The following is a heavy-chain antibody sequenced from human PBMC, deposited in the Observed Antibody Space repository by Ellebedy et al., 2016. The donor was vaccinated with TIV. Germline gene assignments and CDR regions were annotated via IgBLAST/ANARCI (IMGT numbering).Heavy chain of an antibody. CDR3: ARGAVAGTMGGYYFDY. D-gene: IGHD6-19*01. CDR1: GGSISSSSYY. V-gene: IGHV4-39*07. CDR2: IYYSGST. J-gene: IGHJ4*02. Sequence: SETLSLTCTVSGGSISSSSYYWGWIRQPPGKGLEWIGSIYYSGSTYYNPSLKSRVTISVDTSKNQFSLKLSSVTAADTAVYYCARGAVAGTMGGYYFDYWGQGTLVTVSS.